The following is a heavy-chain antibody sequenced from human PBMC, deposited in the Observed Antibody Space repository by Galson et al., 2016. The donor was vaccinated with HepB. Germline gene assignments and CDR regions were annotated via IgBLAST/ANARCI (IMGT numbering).Heavy chain of an antibody. D-gene: IGHD3-3*01. CDR1: GFTFISYA. V-gene: IGHV3-30*04. J-gene: IGHJ6*02. Sequence: SLRLSCAASGFTFISYAMHWVRQAPGKGLEWVAVISYDGRNKYYAHSVEGRFSISRDNSKDTLYLQMSSLRTEDTAVYFCAREKGHYDYWSGGSHWGQGTTVTVSS. CDR3: AREKGHYDYWSGGSH. CDR2: ISYDGRNK.